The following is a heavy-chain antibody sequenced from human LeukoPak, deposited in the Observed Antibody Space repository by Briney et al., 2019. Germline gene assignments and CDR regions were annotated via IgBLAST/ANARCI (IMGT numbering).Heavy chain of an antibody. CDR1: GFNFDAYA. CDR3: TKDIGKFYTSGWNYFSMDV. CDR2: ISLNSGII. J-gene: IGHJ6*02. V-gene: IGHV3-9*01. D-gene: IGHD6-19*01. Sequence: GGSLRLSCAASGFNFDAYAMHWVRQAPGKGLEWVSSISLNSGIIDYADSVKGRFTISRDNAKNSLYLQMNSLRAEDTALYYCTKDIGKFYTSGWNYFSMDVWGQETTVTVSS.